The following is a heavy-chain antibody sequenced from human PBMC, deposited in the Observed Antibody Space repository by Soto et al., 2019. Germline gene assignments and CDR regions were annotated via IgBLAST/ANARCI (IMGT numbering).Heavy chain of an antibody. D-gene: IGHD3-10*01. J-gene: IGHJ6*01. CDR1: GFTFDDYA. Sequence: EEQLVESGGGLVQPGRSQRLSCAASGFTFDDYAMHWVRQAPGKGLEWVSGINWNSGRIGYADSVKGRFTISRDNAKTSXYXXMNSLRAEDTALYYCAKDRGSGSYAANYQYYGMDVWGQGTTVTVSS. V-gene: IGHV3-9*01. CDR2: INWNSGRI. CDR3: AKDRGSGSYAANYQYYGMDV.